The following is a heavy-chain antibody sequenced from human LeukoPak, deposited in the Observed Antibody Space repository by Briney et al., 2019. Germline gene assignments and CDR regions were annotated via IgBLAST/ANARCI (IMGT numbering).Heavy chain of an antibody. Sequence: GGSLRLSCAASGFTFSSHAMHWVRQAPGKGLEWVSVIGYGGGDIQYADSVKGRFTISRDNSKNTLYLQMNSLRAEDTAVYYCARYAPPTTVVTRFFDYWGQGTLVTVSS. D-gene: IGHD4-11*01. CDR3: ARYAPPTTVVTRFFDY. J-gene: IGHJ4*02. CDR1: GFTFSSHA. V-gene: IGHV3-23*01. CDR2: IGYGGGDI.